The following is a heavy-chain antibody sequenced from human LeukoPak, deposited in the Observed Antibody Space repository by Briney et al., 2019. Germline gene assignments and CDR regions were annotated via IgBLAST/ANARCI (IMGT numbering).Heavy chain of an antibody. CDR2: IYHSGST. J-gene: IGHJ2*01. CDR3: AREPLRGRYFDL. V-gene: IGHV4-30-2*01. CDR1: GGSISSGGYY. Sequence: SETLSLTCTVSGGSISSGGYYWSWIRQPPGKGLEWIGYIYHSGSTYYDPSLKSRVTISVDRSKNQFSLKLSSVTAADTAVYYCAREPLRGRYFDLWGRGTLVTVSS.